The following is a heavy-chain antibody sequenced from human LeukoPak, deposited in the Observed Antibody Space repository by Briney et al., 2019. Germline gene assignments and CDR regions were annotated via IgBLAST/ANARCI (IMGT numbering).Heavy chain of an antibody. V-gene: IGHV3-23*01. J-gene: IGHJ4*02. Sequence: GGSLRLSCAASGLTVSSNYMSWVRQAPGKGLEWVSAISGSGGSTYYADSVKGRFTISRDNSKNTLYLQMNSLRAEDTAVYYCAKGLAVAGGEYWGQGTLVTVSS. CDR1: GLTVSSNY. CDR3: AKGLAVAGGEY. CDR2: ISGSGGST. D-gene: IGHD6-19*01.